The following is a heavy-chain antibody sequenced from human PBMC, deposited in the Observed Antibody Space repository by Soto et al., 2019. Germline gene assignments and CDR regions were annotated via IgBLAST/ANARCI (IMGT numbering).Heavy chain of an antibody. CDR3: ARRHDSSGYPGYYYGMDV. CDR2: ISSSSSYI. Sequence: GGSLRLSCAASGFTFSSYSMNWVRQAPGKGLEWVSSISSSSSYIYYADSVKGRFTISIDNAKNSLYLQMNSLRASDTAMYYCARRHDSSGYPGYYYGMDVWGQGTTVTVSS. J-gene: IGHJ6*02. V-gene: IGHV3-21*04. CDR1: GFTFSSYS. D-gene: IGHD3-22*01.